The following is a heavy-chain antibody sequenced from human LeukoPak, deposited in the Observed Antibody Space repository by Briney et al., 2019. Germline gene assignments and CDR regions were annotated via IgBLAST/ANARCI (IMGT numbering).Heavy chain of an antibody. V-gene: IGHV3-30-3*01. CDR1: GFTFSSYA. J-gene: IGHJ4*02. CDR3: ARDRGPRTGFMVREAYDY. D-gene: IGHD3-10*01. Sequence: GGSLRLSCAASGFTFSSYAMHWVRQAPGKGLEWVALMSYDGSNTYYTDSVKGRFTISRDNSKNTLYLQMNSLRTEDTAVYYCARDRGPRTGFMVREAYDYWGQGALVTVSS. CDR2: MSYDGSNT.